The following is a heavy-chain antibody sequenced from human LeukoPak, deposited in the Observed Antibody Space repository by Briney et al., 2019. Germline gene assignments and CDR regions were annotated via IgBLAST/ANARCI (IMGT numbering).Heavy chain of an antibody. CDR2: IYDTGST. CDR1: GGSMSNYY. J-gene: IGHJ3*02. D-gene: IGHD3-22*01. CDR3: ARDYTMTHAFDI. Sequence: SETLSLTCSISGGSMSNYYWSWIRQPPGKALEWIGYIYDTGSTNYNPSFKSRVTISIDTSKNQFSLKLSSVTAADTALYYCARDYTMTHAFDIWGQGTLVTVSS. V-gene: IGHV4-59*01.